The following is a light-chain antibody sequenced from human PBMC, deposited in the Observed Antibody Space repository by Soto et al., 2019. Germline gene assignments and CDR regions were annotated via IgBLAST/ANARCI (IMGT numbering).Light chain of an antibody. Sequence: QSVLTQPPSVSGAPGQRVTISCTGSSSNIGAVFDVHWYQQLPGTAPKLLIYANTNRPSGVPDRFSGSKSGTSASLAITGLQAEDEADYYCQSYDNGLSAWVFGGGTKATVL. J-gene: IGLJ3*02. CDR1: SSNIGAVFD. V-gene: IGLV1-40*01. CDR2: ANT. CDR3: QSYDNGLSAWV.